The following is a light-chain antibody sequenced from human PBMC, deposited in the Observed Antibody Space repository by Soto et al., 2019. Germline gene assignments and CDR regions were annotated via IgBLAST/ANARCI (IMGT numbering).Light chain of an antibody. CDR3: QLWDSSSDHVL. CDR2: YNR. Sequence: SYELTQTPSVSVAPGKTARITCGGNNIGSKNVHWYQQKPGQAPVLVIYYNRDRPSGIPERFSGYNSGNTATLTISTVEAGDEADYYCQLWDSSSDHVLFGGGTKLTVL. V-gene: IGLV3-21*04. CDR1: NIGSKN. J-gene: IGLJ2*01.